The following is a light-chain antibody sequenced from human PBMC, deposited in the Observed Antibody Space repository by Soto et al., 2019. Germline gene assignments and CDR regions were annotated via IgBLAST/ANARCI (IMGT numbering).Light chain of an antibody. V-gene: IGKV1-5*01. J-gene: IGKJ1*01. CDR2: DAS. Sequence: DIQMTQSPSTRSAFVGYVVTIPCRSSQSISSYLAWYQQKPGKAPKVLIFDASSLESGVPSRFRGSGSATELTLSISGLQPDDFANYYCQQYHTYPWKFGRGTKVDI. CDR3: QQYHTYPWK. CDR1: QSISSY.